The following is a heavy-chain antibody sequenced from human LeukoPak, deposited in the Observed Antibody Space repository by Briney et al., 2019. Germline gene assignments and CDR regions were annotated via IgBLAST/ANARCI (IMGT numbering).Heavy chain of an antibody. CDR2: ISGSGGST. CDR1: GFTFSSYA. Sequence: GGSLRLSCAASGFTFSSYAMSWVRQAPGKGLEWVSAISGSGGSTYYADSVKGRFTISRDNSKNTLYLQMNSLRAEDTAVYYCARQTTVTTRKFYFDYWGQGTLVTVSS. V-gene: IGHV3-23*01. D-gene: IGHD4-17*01. J-gene: IGHJ4*02. CDR3: ARQTTVTTRKFYFDY.